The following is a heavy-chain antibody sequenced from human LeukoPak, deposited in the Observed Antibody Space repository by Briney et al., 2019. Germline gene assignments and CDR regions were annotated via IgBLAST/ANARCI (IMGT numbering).Heavy chain of an antibody. J-gene: IGHJ4*02. CDR3: AGGTARIAVETFNY. Sequence: SETLSLTCAVYGGSFSGYYWSWIRQPPGKGLEWIGEINHSGSTNYNPSLKSRVTISVDTSKNQFSLKLSSVTAADTAVYYCAGGTARIAVETFNYWGQGTLVTVSS. V-gene: IGHV4-34*01. D-gene: IGHD6-19*01. CDR2: INHSGST. CDR1: GGSFSGYY.